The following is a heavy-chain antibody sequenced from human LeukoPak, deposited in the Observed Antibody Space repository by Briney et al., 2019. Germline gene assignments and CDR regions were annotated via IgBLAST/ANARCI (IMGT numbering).Heavy chain of an antibody. CDR2: ISSSGNLI. D-gene: IGHD4-23*01. V-gene: IGHV3-48*03. CDR3: ASERYGGNSAAFDI. J-gene: IGHJ3*02. Sequence: GGSLRLSCAASGFTLSSYEMSWVRQAPGKGLEWVSYISSSGNLIYYADSVKGRFTISRDNAKNSLYLQMNSLRSEDTSGYYCASERYGGNSAAFDIWGQATMVTVSS. CDR1: GFTLSSYE.